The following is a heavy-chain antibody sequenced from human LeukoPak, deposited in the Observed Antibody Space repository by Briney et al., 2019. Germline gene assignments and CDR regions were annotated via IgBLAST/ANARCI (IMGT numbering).Heavy chain of an antibody. CDR3: ARLEMATITY. CDR2: IYYSGST. V-gene: IGHV4-39*01. CDR1: GGSISSSSYC. Sequence: SETLSLTCTVSGGSISSSSYCWGWIRQPPGKGLEWIGSIYYSGSTYYNPSLKSRVTISVDTSKNQFSLKLSSVTAADTAVYYCARLEMATITYWGQGTLVTVSS. D-gene: IGHD5-24*01. J-gene: IGHJ4*02.